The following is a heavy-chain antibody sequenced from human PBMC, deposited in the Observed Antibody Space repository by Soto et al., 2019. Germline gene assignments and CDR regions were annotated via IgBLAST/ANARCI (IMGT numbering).Heavy chain of an antibody. CDR1: GGTFSKYA. D-gene: IGHD2-15*01. J-gene: IGHJ6*02. V-gene: IGHV1-69*12. CDR3: VRGRYCSGTTCKPYYYGMDV. Sequence: QVQLVQSGTEVKKPGSAVKVSCKASGGTFSKYAISWVRQAAGQGLEWMGGIIPVSGTAIYAQKFQGRGTSTADEATSTTYMELSSLRSEDTAVFFCVRGRYCSGTTCKPYYYGMDVWGQGTTVAVSS. CDR2: IIPVSGTA.